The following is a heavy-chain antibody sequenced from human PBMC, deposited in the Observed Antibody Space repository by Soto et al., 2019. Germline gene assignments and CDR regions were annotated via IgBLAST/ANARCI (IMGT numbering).Heavy chain of an antibody. V-gene: IGHV3-23*01. CDR2: IIGSGGST. J-gene: IGHJ4*02. Sequence: GGSLRLSCAASGFTFSSYAMSWVRQAPGKGLEWVSVIIGSGGSTYYADSVKGLFTISRDNSKNTLYLQMNSLRAEVTAVYYCAKIPAVDYYDSSGYYYGFIDYWGQGTLVTVSS. D-gene: IGHD3-22*01. CDR1: GFTFSSYA. CDR3: AKIPAVDYYDSSGYYYGFIDY.